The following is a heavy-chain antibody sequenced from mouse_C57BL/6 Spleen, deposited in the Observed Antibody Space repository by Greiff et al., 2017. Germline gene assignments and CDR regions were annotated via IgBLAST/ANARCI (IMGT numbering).Heavy chain of an antibody. Sequence: DVKLVESAGGLVKPGGSLKLSCAASGFTFSDYGMHWVRQAPEKGLEWVAYISSGSSTIYYADTVKGRFTISRDNAKNTLFLQMTSLRSEDTAMYYCARGGRPVAIYYAMDYWGQGTSVTVSS. J-gene: IGHJ4*01. CDR2: ISSGSSTI. CDR3: ARGGRPVAIYYAMDY. V-gene: IGHV5-17*01. D-gene: IGHD1-1*01. CDR1: GFTFSDYG.